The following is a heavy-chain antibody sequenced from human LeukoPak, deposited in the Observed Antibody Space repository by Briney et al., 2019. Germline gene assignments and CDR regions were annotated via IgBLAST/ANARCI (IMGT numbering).Heavy chain of an antibody. CDR1: GGTFSSYA. V-gene: IGHV1-69*04. Sequence: SVKVSCKASGGTFSSYAISWVRQAPGQGLEWMGRIIPILGIANYAQRFQGRVTITADKSTSTAYMELSSLRSEDTAVYYCASYFLVDYYGMDVWGQGTTVTVSS. CDR2: IIPILGIA. J-gene: IGHJ6*02. D-gene: IGHD1-26*01. CDR3: ASYFLVDYYGMDV.